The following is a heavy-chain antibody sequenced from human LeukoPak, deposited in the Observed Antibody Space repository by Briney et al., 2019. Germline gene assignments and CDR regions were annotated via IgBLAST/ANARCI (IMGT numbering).Heavy chain of an antibody. D-gene: IGHD5-18*01. Sequence: GGSLRLSCAASGFTFSSYSMNWVRQAPGKGLEWVSSISSSSSYIYYADSVKGRFTISRDNAKNSLYLQMNSLRAEDTAVYYCARVSGYSYGSFDYWGQGTLVTVSS. J-gene: IGHJ4*02. CDR3: ARVSGYSYGSFDY. CDR2: ISSSSSYI. V-gene: IGHV3-21*01. CDR1: GFTFSSYS.